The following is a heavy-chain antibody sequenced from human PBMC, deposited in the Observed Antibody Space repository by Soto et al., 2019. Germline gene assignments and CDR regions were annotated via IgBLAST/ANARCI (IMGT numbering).Heavy chain of an antibody. CDR2: IYYSGST. Sequence: SETLSLTCTVSGGSISSYYWSWIRQPPGKGLEWIGYIYYSGSTNYNPSLKSRVTISVDTSKNQFSLKLSSVTAADTAVYYCARWTGTNFPNWFDPWGQGTLVTVS. D-gene: IGHD1-7*01. CDR3: ARWTGTNFPNWFDP. V-gene: IGHV4-59*01. J-gene: IGHJ5*02. CDR1: GGSISSYY.